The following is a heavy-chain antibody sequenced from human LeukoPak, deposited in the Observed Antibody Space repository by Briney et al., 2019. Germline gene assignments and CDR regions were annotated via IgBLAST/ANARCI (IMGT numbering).Heavy chain of an antibody. CDR2: ISSSGSTT. V-gene: IGHV3-48*04. J-gene: IGHJ4*02. Sequence: GGSLRLSCAASGFTFSSYRMNWVRLAPGKGLEWVSHISSSGSTTYYADSVKGRFTISRDNAKDSLYLQMSSLRAEDTAVYYCARIGYSSSCFDYWGQGTLVTVSS. D-gene: IGHD6-13*01. CDR1: GFTFSSYR. CDR3: ARIGYSSSCFDY.